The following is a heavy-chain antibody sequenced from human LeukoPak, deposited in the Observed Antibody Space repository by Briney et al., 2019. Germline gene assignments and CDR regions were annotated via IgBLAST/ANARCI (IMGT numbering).Heavy chain of an antibody. J-gene: IGHJ6*03. Sequence: GASVKVSCKASGYTYTSYGISWVRQAPGQGLEWMGWISAYNGNTNYAQKLQGRVTMTTDTSTSTAYMELRSLRSDDTAVYYCARGSVYYYDGSGYYYYYMDVWGKGTTVTVSS. D-gene: IGHD3-22*01. CDR2: ISAYNGNT. V-gene: IGHV1-18*01. CDR1: GYTYTSYG. CDR3: ARGSVYYYDGSGYYYYYMDV.